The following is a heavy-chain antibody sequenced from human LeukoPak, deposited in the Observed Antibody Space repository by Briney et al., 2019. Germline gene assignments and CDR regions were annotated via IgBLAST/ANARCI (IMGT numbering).Heavy chain of an antibody. J-gene: IGHJ4*02. CDR1: GFTFSSYA. Sequence: GGSLRLSCAASGFTFSSYAMSWVRQAPGKGLEWVSAISGSGGSTYYADSVKGRFTISRDNSKNTLYLQINSLRAEDTAVYYCERLGSGSYLPFDYWGQGTLVTVSS. V-gene: IGHV3-23*01. D-gene: IGHD3-10*01. CDR3: ERLGSGSYLPFDY. CDR2: ISGSGGST.